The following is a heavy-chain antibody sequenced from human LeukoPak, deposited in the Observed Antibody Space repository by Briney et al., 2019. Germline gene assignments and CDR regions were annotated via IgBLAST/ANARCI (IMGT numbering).Heavy chain of an antibody. CDR1: GFTFSNYT. CDR2: ISSNGGST. V-gene: IGHV3-64*04. Sequence: GGSLRLSCSASGFTFSNYTMHWVRQAPGPGLEYVSSISSNGGSTYSADSVKGRFTISRDNSKNTLYLQMNSLRAEDTAVYYCARTQDYYDSSGPLYWGQGTLVTVSS. CDR3: ARTQDYYDSSGPLY. D-gene: IGHD3-22*01. J-gene: IGHJ4*02.